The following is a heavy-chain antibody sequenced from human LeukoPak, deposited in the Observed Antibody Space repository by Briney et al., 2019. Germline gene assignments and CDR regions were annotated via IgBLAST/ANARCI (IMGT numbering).Heavy chain of an antibody. CDR1: GGSISSSSYY. J-gene: IGHJ6*03. Sequence: SETLSLTCTVSGGSISSSSYYWGWIRQPPGKGLEWIGSIYYSGSTYYNPSLKSRVTISVDTSKNQFSLKLSSVTTADTAVYYCASGCSSTDDYYMDVWGKGTTVTVSS. D-gene: IGHD2-2*01. CDR2: IYYSGST. V-gene: IGHV4-39*07. CDR3: ASGCSSTDDYYMDV.